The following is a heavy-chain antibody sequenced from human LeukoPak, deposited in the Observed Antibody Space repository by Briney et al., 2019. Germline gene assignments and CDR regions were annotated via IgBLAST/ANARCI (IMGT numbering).Heavy chain of an antibody. Sequence: PSETQSLTCTVSGDSISSGSYYWSWIRQPAGKGLEWIGRIYSNGDTKFNPSLKSRVTISLDTSKNQFSLKLSSATAADTAVYYCASRHSKQQPYYYYMDIWGKGTTVTVSS. CDR3: ASRHSKQQPYYYYMDI. V-gene: IGHV4-61*02. D-gene: IGHD6-13*01. CDR1: GDSISSGSYY. CDR2: IYSNGDT. J-gene: IGHJ6*03.